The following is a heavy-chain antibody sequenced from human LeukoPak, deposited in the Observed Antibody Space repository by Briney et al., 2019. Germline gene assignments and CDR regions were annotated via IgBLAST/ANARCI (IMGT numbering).Heavy chain of an antibody. Sequence: PSETLSLTCAVYGGSFSGYYWSWIRQPPGKGLEWIGEINHSGSTNYNPSLKSRVTISVDTSKNQFSLKLSSVTAADTAVYYCARGNPVDYGDYVDAFDIWGQGTMVTVSS. CDR1: GGSFSGYY. V-gene: IGHV4-34*01. D-gene: IGHD4-17*01. CDR3: ARGNPVDYGDYVDAFDI. CDR2: INHSGST. J-gene: IGHJ3*02.